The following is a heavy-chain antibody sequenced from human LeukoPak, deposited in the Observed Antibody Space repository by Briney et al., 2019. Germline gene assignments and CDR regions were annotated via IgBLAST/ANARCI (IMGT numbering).Heavy chain of an antibody. CDR3: ARKYGSGNNWDY. Sequence: GGSLGLSCAASGFTFSSYSMNWVRQAPGKGLEWVSSISSSSSYIYYADSVKGRFTISRDNAKNSLYLQMNSLRAEDTAVYYCARKYGSGNNWDYWGQGTLVTVSS. CDR2: ISSSSSYI. J-gene: IGHJ4*02. D-gene: IGHD3-10*01. V-gene: IGHV3-21*01. CDR1: GFTFSSYS.